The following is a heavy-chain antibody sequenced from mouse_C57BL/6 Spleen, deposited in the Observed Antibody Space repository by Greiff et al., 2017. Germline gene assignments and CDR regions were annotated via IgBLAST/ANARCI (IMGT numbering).Heavy chain of an antibody. V-gene: IGHV1-82*01. CDR2: IYPGDGDT. CDR1: GYAFSSSW. Sequence: QVQLQQSGPELVKPGASVKISCKASGYAFSSSWMNWVKQRPGKGLEWIGRIYPGDGDTNYNGKFKGKATLTADKSSSTAYMQLSSLTSEDSAVXFCARASGSSFYWYFDVWGTGTTVTVSS. CDR3: ARASGSSFYWYFDV. J-gene: IGHJ1*03. D-gene: IGHD1-1*01.